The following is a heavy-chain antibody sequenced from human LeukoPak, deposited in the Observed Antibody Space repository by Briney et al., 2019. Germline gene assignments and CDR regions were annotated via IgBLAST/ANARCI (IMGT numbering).Heavy chain of an antibody. CDR2: ITGSGDIT. D-gene: IGHD4-17*01. CDR1: GFMFRSYG. Sequence: GGSLRLSCAASGFMFRSYGMNWVRQAPGKGLEWVSGITGSGDITYYADSVKGRFTISRDNSKNMLYLQMNSLRTEDTAVYYCARIYDYGDQRQIDYWGQGTLVTVSS. J-gene: IGHJ4*02. CDR3: ARIYDYGDQRQIDY. V-gene: IGHV3-23*01.